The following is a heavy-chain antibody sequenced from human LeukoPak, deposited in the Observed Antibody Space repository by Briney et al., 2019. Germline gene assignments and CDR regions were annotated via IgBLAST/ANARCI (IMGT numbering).Heavy chain of an antibody. CDR3: GKEGGA. CDR1: GFTFSSFT. V-gene: IGHV3-23*01. J-gene: IGHJ5*02. Sequence: GGSLRLSCAASGFTFSSFTMTWVRQAPGKGLEWVSAIGGRGGSTYYADFLEGRFTIARDNSKDMVYLQMNSLKVEDTAIYYCGKEGGAWGQGTKVTVSS. CDR2: IGGRGGST. D-gene: IGHD3-16*01.